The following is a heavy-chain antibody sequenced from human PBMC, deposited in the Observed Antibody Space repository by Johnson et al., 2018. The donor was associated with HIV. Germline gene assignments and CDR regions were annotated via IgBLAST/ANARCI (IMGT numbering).Heavy chain of an antibody. D-gene: IGHD2-21*02. Sequence: VQLVESGGGLVQPGGSLRLSCAASGFTVSSNYMSWVRQAPGKGLEWVSLIYNGTTFYADSVKGRFTISRDNSKNTLYLQMNSLRAEDTAVYYCAKVEYGGLLPNDAFDIWGQGTMVTVSS. CDR3: AKVEYGGLLPNDAFDI. V-gene: IGHV3-66*02. CDR2: IYNGTT. CDR1: GFTVSSNY. J-gene: IGHJ3*02.